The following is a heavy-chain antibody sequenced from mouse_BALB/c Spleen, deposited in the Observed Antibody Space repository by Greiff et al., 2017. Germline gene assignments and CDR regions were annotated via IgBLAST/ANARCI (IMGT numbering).Heavy chain of an antibody. CDR2: IDPANGNT. CDR1: GFNIKDTY. D-gene: IGHD1-1*01. Sequence: VQLQQSGAELVKPGASVKLSCTASGFNIKDTYMHWVKQRPEQGLEWIGRIDPANGNTKYDPKFQGKATITADTSSNTAYLQLSSLTSEDTAVYYCARSHITTVKGSYWYFDVWGAGTTVTVSS. CDR3: ARSHITTVKGSYWYFDV. V-gene: IGHV14-3*02. J-gene: IGHJ1*01.